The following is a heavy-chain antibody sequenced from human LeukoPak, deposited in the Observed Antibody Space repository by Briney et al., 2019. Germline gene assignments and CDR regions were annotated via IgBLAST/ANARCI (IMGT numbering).Heavy chain of an antibody. D-gene: IGHD3-9*01. CDR1: GFTFSSYS. J-gene: IGHJ4*02. Sequence: GGSLRLSCAASGFTFSSYSMNWVRQAPGKGLEWVSSISSSSSYIYYADSVKGRFTISRDNAKNSLYLQVNSLRAEDTAVYYCAWINYDILTAGGYWGQGTLVTVSS. CDR2: ISSSSSYI. CDR3: AWINYDILTAGGY. V-gene: IGHV3-21*01.